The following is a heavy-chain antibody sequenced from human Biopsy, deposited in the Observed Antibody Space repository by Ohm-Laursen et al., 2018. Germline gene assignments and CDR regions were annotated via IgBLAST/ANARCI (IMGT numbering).Heavy chain of an antibody. V-gene: IGHV4-59*08. J-gene: IGHJ6*02. CDR3: ARVAGGYAYYYGMDV. D-gene: IGHD5-12*01. CDR1: GGSISRDY. CDR2: IYYSGST. Sequence: SDTLSLTCTVSGGSISRDYWSWIRQTPGKGLEWIGYIYYSGSTNYNPSLKSRVTISVDTSKNQFSLRLTSVTAADTAVYYCARVAGGYAYYYGMDVWGQGTTVIVSS.